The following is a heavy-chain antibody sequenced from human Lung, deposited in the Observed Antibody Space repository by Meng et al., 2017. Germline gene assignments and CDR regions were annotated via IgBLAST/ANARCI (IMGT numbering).Heavy chain of an antibody. D-gene: IGHD3-22*01. CDR2: IYYSGST. CDR3: VGTIGYYYAMAY. Sequence: QVQLQESGPGLVKPSQTLSLPCTVSGGSISSGGYYWSWIRQYPGKGLEWIGYIYYSGSTYYNPSLRTRVTISLDMSKNQFSLKLSSVTAADTAVYYCVGTIGYYYAMAYWGQGTLVTVSS. CDR1: GGSISSGGYY. V-gene: IGHV4-31*03. J-gene: IGHJ4*02.